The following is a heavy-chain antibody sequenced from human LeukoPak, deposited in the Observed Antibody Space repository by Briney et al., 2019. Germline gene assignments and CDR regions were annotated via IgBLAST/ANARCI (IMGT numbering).Heavy chain of an antibody. CDR1: GFTFSSYA. V-gene: IGHV3-23*01. CDR3: AKDSGTYYKAFDY. D-gene: IGHD1-26*01. Sequence: GGSLRLPRAASGFTFSSYAMTWVRQAPGKGLEWVSTISATGGSTYYADSVKGRLTISRDNSKNTLYLQMNSLRAEDTAVYFCAKDSGTYYKAFDYWGQGTLVTVSP. J-gene: IGHJ4*02. CDR2: ISATGGST.